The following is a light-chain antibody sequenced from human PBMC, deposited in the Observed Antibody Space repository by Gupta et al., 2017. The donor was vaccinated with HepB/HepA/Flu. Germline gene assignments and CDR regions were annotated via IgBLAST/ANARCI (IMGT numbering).Light chain of an antibody. Sequence: DIVLPQSPGTLFFSPGERATLSCRASQIISSTYLAWYQQNPGQAPRLFIYGASSRATGIPDRFSGSGSGTDFNLTISRLEPEDFAVYYCQQYGTSPRTFGQGTKVEVK. J-gene: IGKJ1*01. V-gene: IGKV3-20*01. CDR3: QQYGTSPRT. CDR2: GAS. CDR1: QIISSTY.